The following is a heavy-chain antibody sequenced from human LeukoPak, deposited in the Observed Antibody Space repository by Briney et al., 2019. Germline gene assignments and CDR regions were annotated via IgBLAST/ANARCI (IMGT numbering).Heavy chain of an antibody. Sequence: PSETLSLTCTVSGYSISSGYYWGWIRQPPGKGLEWIGSIYHSGSTYYNPSLKSRVTISVDTSKNQFSLKLSSVTAADTAVYYCARAPMVRGGYYYYMDVWGKGTTVTVSS. CDR1: GYSISSGYY. CDR3: ARAPMVRGGYYYYMDV. CDR2: IYHSGST. D-gene: IGHD3-10*01. J-gene: IGHJ6*03. V-gene: IGHV4-38-2*02.